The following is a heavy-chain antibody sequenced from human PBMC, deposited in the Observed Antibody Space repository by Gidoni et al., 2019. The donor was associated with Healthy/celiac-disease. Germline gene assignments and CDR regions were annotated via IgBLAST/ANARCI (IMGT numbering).Heavy chain of an antibody. Sequence: QVQLQESGPGLVKPSETLSLTCTVSGGSISSYYWSWIRQPPGKGLEWIGYIYYSGSTNYNPSLKSRVTISVDTSKNQFSLKLSSVTAADTAVYYCARGIAAAGTRYYFDYWGQGTLVTVSS. CDR3: ARGIAAAGTRYYFDY. V-gene: IGHV4-59*08. D-gene: IGHD6-13*01. CDR1: GGSISSYY. J-gene: IGHJ4*02. CDR2: IYYSGST.